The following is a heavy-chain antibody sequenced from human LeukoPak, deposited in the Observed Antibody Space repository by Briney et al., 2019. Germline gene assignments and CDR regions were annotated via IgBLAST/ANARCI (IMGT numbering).Heavy chain of an antibody. Sequence: GASVSVSCKVSGDTITDFAMHWVRQAPGKGLEWMGGFDPEHGETIYAQRFQGRVTMTEDTSTDTAYMDLSSLTSEDTAVYYCSSVYFEKDAFDIWGQGTMVTVSS. V-gene: IGHV1-24*01. CDR2: FDPEHGET. CDR3: SSVYFEKDAFDI. D-gene: IGHD3-9*01. CDR1: GDTITDFA. J-gene: IGHJ3*02.